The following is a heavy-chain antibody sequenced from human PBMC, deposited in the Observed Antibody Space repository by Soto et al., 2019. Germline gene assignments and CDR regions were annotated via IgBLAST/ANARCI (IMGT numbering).Heavy chain of an antibody. J-gene: IGHJ6*03. V-gene: IGHV3-74*01. CDR2: INSDGSST. CDR1: GFTFSKYW. D-gene: IGHD6-13*01. Sequence: EVQLVESGGGLVQPGGSLRLSCAASGFTFSKYWVHWVRQVPGKRLMWVSRINSDGSSTSYADSVKGRFTISRDNARNTLYLKMNSLRGEDTAVYYCAKGGAAPGGIYYHYMDVWGKGTTVTVSS. CDR3: AKGGAAPGGIYYHYMDV.